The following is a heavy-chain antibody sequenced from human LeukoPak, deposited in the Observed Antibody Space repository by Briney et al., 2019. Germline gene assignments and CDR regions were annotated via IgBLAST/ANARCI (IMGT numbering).Heavy chain of an antibody. Sequence: PGGSLRLSCATSGFTFSSYYMSWVRQAPGKGLEWVANIKQGGSEKYYVDSVKGRFTISRDNAKNSLYLQMNTLRVEDTAVYYCARASEGAFGIWGQGTMVTVSS. V-gene: IGHV3-7*04. CDR3: ARASEGAFGI. CDR1: GFTFSSYY. J-gene: IGHJ3*02. CDR2: IKQGGSEK.